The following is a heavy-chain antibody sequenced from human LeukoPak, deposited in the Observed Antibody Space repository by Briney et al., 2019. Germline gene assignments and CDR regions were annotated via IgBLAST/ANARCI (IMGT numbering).Heavy chain of an antibody. CDR2: ISSSSSYI. CDR3: ARDRGKFGWFDP. V-gene: IGHV3-21*01. CDR1: GFTFSSYS. Sequence: GGSLRLSCAASGFTFSSYSMNWVRQAPGKGLEWVSSISSSSSYIYYADSVKGRFTISRDNAKNSLYLQMNSLRAEDTAVYYCARDRGKFGWFDPWGQGTLVTVSS. J-gene: IGHJ5*02. D-gene: IGHD3-16*01.